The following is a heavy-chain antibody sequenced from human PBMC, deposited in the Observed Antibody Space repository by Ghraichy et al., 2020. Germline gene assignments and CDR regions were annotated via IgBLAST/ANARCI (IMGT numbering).Heavy chain of an antibody. V-gene: IGHV4-34*01. CDR2: INHSGST. Sequence: SETLSLTCAVYGGSFSGYYWSWIRQPPGKGMEWIGEINHSGSTNYNPSLKSRVTISVDTSKNQFSLKLSSVTAADTAVYYCARAGYYDSSGYSRGYYFDYWGQGTLVTVSS. D-gene: IGHD3-22*01. J-gene: IGHJ4*02. CDR1: GGSFSGYY. CDR3: ARAGYYDSSGYSRGYYFDY.